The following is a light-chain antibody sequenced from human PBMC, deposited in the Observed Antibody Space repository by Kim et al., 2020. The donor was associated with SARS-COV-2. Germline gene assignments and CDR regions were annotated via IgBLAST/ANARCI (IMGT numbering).Light chain of an antibody. CDR1: QSVSSSY. J-gene: IGKJ2*01. CDR2: GAS. Sequence: PGERATLSCRASQSVSSSYLAWYQQKPGQAPRLLIYGASSRATGIPDRFSGSGSGTDFTLTINRLEPEDFAVYYCQQYGSSPPYTFGQGTKLEI. V-gene: IGKV3-20*01. CDR3: QQYGSSPPYT.